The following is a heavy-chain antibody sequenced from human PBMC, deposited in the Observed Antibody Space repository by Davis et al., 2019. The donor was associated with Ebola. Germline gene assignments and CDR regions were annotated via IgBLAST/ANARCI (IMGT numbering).Heavy chain of an antibody. CDR1: SYTFTDYN. D-gene: IGHD4-11*01. CDR2: VILKSGAT. CDR3: ARGHNYAHEY. Sequence: ASAQVSCNASSYTFTDYNIHSMRQAPAQGLEWLGRVILKSGATNYAQKFQGRVTMTRDTSISTVYMELSSLRYDDTADYYCARGHNYAHEYWGQGTLVTVSS. V-gene: IGHV1-2*06. J-gene: IGHJ4*02.